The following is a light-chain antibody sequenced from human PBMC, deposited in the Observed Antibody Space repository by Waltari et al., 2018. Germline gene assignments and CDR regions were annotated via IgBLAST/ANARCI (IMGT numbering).Light chain of an antibody. CDR3: SSFTRASSWV. V-gene: IGLV2-14*03. Sequence: HSALAQPASVSGSPGHSITISCTGTSRDVGAYNYVSWYQQHPGKAPRLMIYDVNNRPSGVSNRFSGSKSGNTASLTISGLQAEDEADYYCSSFTRASSWVFGGGTKLTV. J-gene: IGLJ3*02. CDR2: DVN. CDR1: SRDVGAYNY.